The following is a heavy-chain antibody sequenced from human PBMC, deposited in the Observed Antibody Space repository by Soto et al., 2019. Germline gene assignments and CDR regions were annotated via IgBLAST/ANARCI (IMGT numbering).Heavy chain of an antibody. CDR3: ARYSGSYWHYLDF. D-gene: IGHD1-26*01. V-gene: IGHV5-51*01. CDR2: IYPGDSDT. CDR1: GYSFASHW. Sequence: GESLKISCKGSGYSFASHWVAWVRQMPEKGLEWIGTIYPGDSDTKYSSAFRGHVTISAETSVSTAYLQWRSLEATDSAIYYCARYSGSYWHYLDFWGQGTLVTVSS. J-gene: IGHJ4*02.